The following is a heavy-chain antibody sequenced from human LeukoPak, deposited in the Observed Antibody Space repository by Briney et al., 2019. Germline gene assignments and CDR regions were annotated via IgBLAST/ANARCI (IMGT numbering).Heavy chain of an antibody. V-gene: IGHV4-30-4*08. D-gene: IGHD3-10*01. CDR1: GGSISSGDYY. CDR2: IYYSGST. Sequence: SETLSLTCTVSGGSISSGDYYWSWIRQPPGKGLEWIGYIYYSGSTYYNPSLKSRVTISVDTSKNQFSLKLSSVTAADTAVYYCARATVVRGLSYMDVWGKGTTVTVSS. CDR3: ARATVVRGLSYMDV. J-gene: IGHJ6*03.